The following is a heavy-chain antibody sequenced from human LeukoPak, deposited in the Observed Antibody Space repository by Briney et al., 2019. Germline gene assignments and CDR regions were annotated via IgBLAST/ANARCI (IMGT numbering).Heavy chain of an antibody. CDR3: ARDRRRDTIIRRVVGDY. J-gene: IGHJ4*02. CDR2: IFHSGST. V-gene: IGHV4-38-2*02. Sequence: SETLSLTCTVSGYSLNSGYYWGWIRQPPGKGLEWIGSIFHSGSTYYNPSLKSRVTISVDTSKNQFSLKLNSVTAADTAVYYCARDRRRDTIIRRVVGDYWGQGILVTVSS. CDR1: GYSLNSGYY. D-gene: IGHD3-10*01.